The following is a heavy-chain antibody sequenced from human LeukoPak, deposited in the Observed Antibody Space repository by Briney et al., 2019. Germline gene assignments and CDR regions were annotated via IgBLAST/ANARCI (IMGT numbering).Heavy chain of an antibody. J-gene: IGHJ4*02. CDR2: ISDSGRST. Sequence: GGSLRLSCAASGFTFSDYAMSWVRQAPGKGLEWVSGISDSGRSTYYTDSVRGRCTISRDISKNMVYLQLNNRRAEDTALYFCARHDSFIPFWGQGTLVSVSS. CDR1: GFTFSDYA. D-gene: IGHD5-18*01. CDR3: ARHDSFIPF. V-gene: IGHV3-23*01.